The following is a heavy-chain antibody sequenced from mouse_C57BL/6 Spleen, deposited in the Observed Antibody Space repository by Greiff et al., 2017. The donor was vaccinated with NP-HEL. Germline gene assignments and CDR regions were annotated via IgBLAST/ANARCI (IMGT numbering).Heavy chain of an antibody. CDR2: IWGVGST. Sequence: VMLVESGPGLVAPSQSLSITCTVSGFSLTSYGVDWVRQSPGKGLEWLGVIWGVGSTNYNSALKSRLSISKDNSKSQVFLKMNSLQTDDTAMYYCASDYGSSGGFAYWGQGTLVTVSA. CDR3: ASDYGSSGGFAY. D-gene: IGHD1-1*01. CDR1: GFSLTSYG. J-gene: IGHJ3*01. V-gene: IGHV2-6*01.